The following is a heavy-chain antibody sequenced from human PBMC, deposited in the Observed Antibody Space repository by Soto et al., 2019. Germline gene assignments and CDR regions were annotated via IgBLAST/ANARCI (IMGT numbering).Heavy chain of an antibody. CDR1: GYTFTSYD. CDR2: MNPNSGNT. J-gene: IGHJ6*03. Sequence: ASVNVSCKASGYTFTSYDINWVRQATGQGLEWMGWMNPNSGNTGYAQKFQGRVTMTWNTSISTAYMELSSLRSEDTAVYYFARVLAMVRGVMWSYYYYMDVWGKVTTVTVSS. D-gene: IGHD3-10*01. V-gene: IGHV1-8*01. CDR3: ARVLAMVRGVMWSYYYYMDV.